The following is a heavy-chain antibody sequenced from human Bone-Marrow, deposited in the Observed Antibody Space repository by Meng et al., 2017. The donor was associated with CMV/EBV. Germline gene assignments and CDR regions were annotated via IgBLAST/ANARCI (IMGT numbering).Heavy chain of an antibody. CDR2: INPNSGGT. J-gene: IGHJ3*02. CDR1: GYTFTGHY. V-gene: IGHV1-2*02. CDR3: ARGSPRRAKYSSTWYDSFDI. D-gene: IGHD6-13*01. Sequence: ASVKVSCKASGYTFTGHYMHWVRQAPGQGLEWMGSINPNSGGTTYAQKFQGRVTMSRDTSISIGYMEVNRLRSDDTAVYYCARGSPRRAKYSSTWYDSFDIWGQGTTVTVSS.